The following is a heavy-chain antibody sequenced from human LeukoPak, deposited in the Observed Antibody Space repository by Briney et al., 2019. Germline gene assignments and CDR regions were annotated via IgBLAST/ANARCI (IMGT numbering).Heavy chain of an antibody. D-gene: IGHD2-15*01. J-gene: IGHJ4*02. Sequence: PGGSLRLSCAASGFSLTTYTMSWVRQAPGKGLEWVSYISSSGSTIYYADSVKGRFTISRDNAKNSLYLQMNSLRAEDTAVYYCARGGPDCSGGSCYDIDYWGQGTLVTVSS. V-gene: IGHV3-48*04. CDR2: ISSSGSTI. CDR3: ARGGPDCSGGSCYDIDY. CDR1: GFSLTTYT.